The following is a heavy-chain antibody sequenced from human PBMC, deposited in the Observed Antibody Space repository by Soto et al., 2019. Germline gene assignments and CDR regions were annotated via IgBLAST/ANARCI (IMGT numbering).Heavy chain of an antibody. CDR3: ARSLSEGAFDI. Sequence: SETLSLIYAVYGGSFSGYYWSWIRQPPGKGLEWIGEINHSGSTNYNPSLKSRVTISVDTSKNQFSLKLSSVTAADTAVYYCARSLSEGAFDIWGQGTMVTVSS. J-gene: IGHJ3*02. V-gene: IGHV4-34*01. CDR2: INHSGST. CDR1: GGSFSGYY.